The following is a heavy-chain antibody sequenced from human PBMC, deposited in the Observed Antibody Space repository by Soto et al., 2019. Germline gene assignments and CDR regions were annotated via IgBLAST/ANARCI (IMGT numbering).Heavy chain of an antibody. CDR2: IYHSGST. V-gene: IGHV4-4*02. CDR1: GGSISSINW. CDR3: ARVSGSYYYGMDV. Sequence: QVQLRESGPGLVKPSGTLSLTCAVSGGSISSINWWSWVRQPPGKGLEWIGEIYHSGSTNYNPSLKSRVTISVDKSTNPFSLKLSSVTAADTAVYYCARVSGSYYYGMDVWGQGTTVTVSS. D-gene: IGHD1-26*01. J-gene: IGHJ6*02.